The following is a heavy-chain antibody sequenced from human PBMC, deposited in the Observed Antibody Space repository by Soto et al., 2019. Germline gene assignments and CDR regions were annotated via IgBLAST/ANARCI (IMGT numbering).Heavy chain of an antibody. CDR1: GGSISSGDYY. CDR3: ARLLPSGGAFDI. Sequence: QVQLQESGPGLVKPSQTLSLTCTVSGGSISSGDYYWSWIRQPPGKGLEWVGYIYYSGNTYYNPSLKSRITISVATSTNHFFLKVNSVTAADTAVYYCARLLPSGGAFDIWGQGTMVTVSS. CDR2: IYYSGNT. D-gene: IGHD3-16*01. V-gene: IGHV4-30-4*01. J-gene: IGHJ3*02.